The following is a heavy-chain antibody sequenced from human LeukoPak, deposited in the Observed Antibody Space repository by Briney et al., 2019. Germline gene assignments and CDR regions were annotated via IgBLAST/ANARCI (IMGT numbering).Heavy chain of an antibody. CDR3: ARHSGWSGHLDAFDI. V-gene: IGHV4-39*01. D-gene: IGHD3-3*01. Sequence: SETLSLTCIVSGGSITSSSYYWGWIRPPPGKGLEWIGSLFYSGNTYYNPSLNSRVTISVDTSKNQFSLKLSSVTAADTAVYYCARHSGWSGHLDAFDIWGQGTMVTVSS. J-gene: IGHJ3*02. CDR2: LFYSGNT. CDR1: GGSITSSSYY.